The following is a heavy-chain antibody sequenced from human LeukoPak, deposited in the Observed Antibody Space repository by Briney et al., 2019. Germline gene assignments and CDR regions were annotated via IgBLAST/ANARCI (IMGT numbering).Heavy chain of an antibody. Sequence: SETLSLTCTVSGGSISSGSYYWGWIRQPPGKGLEWIGSIYYSGSTYYNPSLKSRVTISVDTSKNQFSLKLSSVTAADTAVYYCARRYCSGGSCYSERGSFDIWGQGTMVTVSS. D-gene: IGHD2-15*01. CDR1: GGSISSGSYY. V-gene: IGHV4-39*07. J-gene: IGHJ3*02. CDR2: IYYSGST. CDR3: ARRYCSGGSCYSERGSFDI.